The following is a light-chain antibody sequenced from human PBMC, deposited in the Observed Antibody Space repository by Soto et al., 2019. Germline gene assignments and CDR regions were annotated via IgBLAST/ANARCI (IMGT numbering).Light chain of an antibody. CDR3: SSYTRSSTYI. CDR2: EVS. V-gene: IGLV2-14*01. Sequence: QSALPQPASVSGSPRQSITISCTGTSSDVGGYNYVSWYQHHPGKAPKLMIYEVSNRPPGVSNRFSGSKSGNTASLTISGLQAEDEADYYCSSYTRSSTYIFGTGTKVTVL. CDR1: SSDVGGYNY. J-gene: IGLJ1*01.